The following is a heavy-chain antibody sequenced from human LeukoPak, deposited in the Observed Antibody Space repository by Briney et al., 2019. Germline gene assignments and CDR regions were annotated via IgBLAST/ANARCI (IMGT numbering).Heavy chain of an antibody. CDR1: GFTFSSYS. CDR3: AREGYSSSCDY. CDR2: ISSSSSYI. J-gene: IGHJ4*02. Sequence: GGSLRLSCAASGFTFSSYSMNWVRQAPGKGLEWVSSISSSSSYIYYADSVGGRFTISRDNAKNSLYLQMNSLRAEDTAVYYCAREGYSSSCDYWGQRTLVTVSS. D-gene: IGHD6-6*01. V-gene: IGHV3-21*01.